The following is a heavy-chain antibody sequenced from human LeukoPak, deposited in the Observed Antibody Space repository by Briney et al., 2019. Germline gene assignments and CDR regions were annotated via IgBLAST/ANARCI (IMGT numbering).Heavy chain of an antibody. Sequence: SLTCTXSGGSIISSGYYWGWIRQPPGRGLEWIGTIYYSGSTYYNPSLKSRLTMSVDTSKNQFSLQLSSVTAADTAVYYCARSMGRTTRFDYWGQGTLVTVSS. J-gene: IGHJ4*02. V-gene: IGHV4-39*01. CDR3: ARSMGRTTRFDY. D-gene: IGHD4-17*01. CDR1: GGSIISSGYY. CDR2: IYYSGST.